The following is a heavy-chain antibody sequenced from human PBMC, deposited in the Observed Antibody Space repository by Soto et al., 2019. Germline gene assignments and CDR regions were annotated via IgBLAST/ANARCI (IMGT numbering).Heavy chain of an antibody. CDR3: ANSQSGSGNYYERLDY. Sequence: EVELLESGGGLVQPGSSLRLSCADSGFTFTRFAMRWVRQSPNKSLEWVSGISGSGGSVYHADSVRGRFTVSRDNSRDTGHFQMNSLRSGDTAIYYCANSQSGSGNYYERLDYWGRGTLVIVSS. D-gene: IGHD3-16*01. CDR1: GFTFTRFA. V-gene: IGHV3-23*01. CDR2: ISGSGGSV. J-gene: IGHJ4*02.